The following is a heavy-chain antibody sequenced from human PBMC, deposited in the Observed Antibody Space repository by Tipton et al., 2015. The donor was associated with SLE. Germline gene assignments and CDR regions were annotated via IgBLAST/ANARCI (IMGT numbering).Heavy chain of an antibody. CDR1: GGSISSGSYY. CDR2: IYYSGST. J-gene: IGHJ4*02. CDR3: ARQGTGFGSGRDDY. V-gene: IGHV4-39*01. Sequence: TLSLTCTVSGGSISSGSYYWGWIRQPPGKGLEWIGSIYYSGSTYYNPSLNSRVTTSLDTSKNQFSLSLYSVTVEDTAVYYCARQGTGFGSGRDDYWGQGILVTVSS. D-gene: IGHD6-19*01.